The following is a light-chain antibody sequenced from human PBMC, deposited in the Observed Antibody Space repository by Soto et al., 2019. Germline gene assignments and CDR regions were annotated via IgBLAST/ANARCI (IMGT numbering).Light chain of an antibody. Sequence: EIVLTQSPGTLSLSPGERATLFCRASQSLSTNYLAWYQQKPGQAPRLLIYGAFIRATVVPDRFSGSGSGTDFTLTISRLEPEDLAVYYCQQYNTFGQGTKVEI. CDR2: GAF. J-gene: IGKJ2*01. CDR3: QQYNT. V-gene: IGKV3-20*01. CDR1: QSLSTNY.